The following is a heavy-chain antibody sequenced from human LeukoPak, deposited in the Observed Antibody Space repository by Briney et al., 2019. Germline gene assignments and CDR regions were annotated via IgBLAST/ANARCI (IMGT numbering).Heavy chain of an antibody. CDR2: ISSTSGAI. Sequence: PGGFLRLSCAASGFTFSTFTMNWVRRAPGKGLELVSSISSTSGAIYYADSVKGRFTISRDNAKNSLYLQMNSLRDEDTAVYYCARRSDYFDYWGQGTLVTVSS. CDR3: ARRSDYFDY. CDR1: GFTFSTFT. D-gene: IGHD3-3*01. J-gene: IGHJ4*02. V-gene: IGHV3-48*02.